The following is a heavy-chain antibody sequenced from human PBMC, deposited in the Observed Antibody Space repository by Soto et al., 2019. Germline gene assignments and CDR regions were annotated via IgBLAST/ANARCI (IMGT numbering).Heavy chain of an antibody. V-gene: IGHV4-30-4*01. J-gene: IGHJ4*02. CDR2: IYYSGST. CDR3: ARGGYDFWSGYSTDY. Sequence: QVQLQESGPGLVKPSQTLSLTCTVSGGSISSGDYYWSWIRQPPGKGLEWIGYIYYSGSTYYNPSLKSRVTISVATSKNQFALKLSSVTAADTAVYYCARGGYDFWSGYSTDYWGQGTLVTVSS. D-gene: IGHD3-3*01. CDR1: GGSISSGDYY.